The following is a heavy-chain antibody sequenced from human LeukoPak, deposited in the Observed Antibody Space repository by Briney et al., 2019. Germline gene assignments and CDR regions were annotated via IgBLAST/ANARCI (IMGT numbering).Heavy chain of an antibody. Sequence: PGGSLRLSCAASGFTFSSYGMHWVRQAPGKGLEWVAVISYDGSNKYYADSVKGRFTISRDNSKNTLYLQMNSLRAEDTAVYYCAKDKRFLEWPYWGQGTLVTVSS. J-gene: IGHJ4*02. V-gene: IGHV3-30*18. CDR2: ISYDGSNK. D-gene: IGHD3-3*01. CDR3: AKDKRFLEWPY. CDR1: GFTFSSYG.